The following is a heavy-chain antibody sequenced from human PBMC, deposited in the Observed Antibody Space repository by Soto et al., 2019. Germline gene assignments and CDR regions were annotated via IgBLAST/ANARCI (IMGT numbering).Heavy chain of an antibody. J-gene: IGHJ6*03. CDR2: IYYSGST. CDR1: GGSISSSSYY. Sequence: QLQLQESGPGLVKPSETLSLTCIVSGGSISSSSYYWGWIRQPPGKGLEWIGSIYYSGSTYYNPSRKRRVTIAVATSKNQVSLKRSSVTAADTAVYYCVGWDGENYYAYYMDVWGKGTTVTVSS. V-gene: IGHV4-39*01. D-gene: IGHD1-26*01. CDR3: VGWDGENYYAYYMDV.